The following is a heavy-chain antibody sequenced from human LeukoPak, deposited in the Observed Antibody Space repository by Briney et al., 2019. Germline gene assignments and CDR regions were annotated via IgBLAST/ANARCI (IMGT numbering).Heavy chain of an antibody. Sequence: EASVKVSCKASGYTFTSYGISWVRQAPGQGLEWMGWISAYNGNTNYAQKLQGRVTMTTDTSTSTAYMELSSLRSEDTAVCYCARATPTGYSSGWYSDPFDYWGQGTLVTVSS. CDR1: GYTFTSYG. V-gene: IGHV1-18*01. CDR3: ARATPTGYSSGWYSDPFDY. J-gene: IGHJ4*02. D-gene: IGHD6-19*01. CDR2: ISAYNGNT.